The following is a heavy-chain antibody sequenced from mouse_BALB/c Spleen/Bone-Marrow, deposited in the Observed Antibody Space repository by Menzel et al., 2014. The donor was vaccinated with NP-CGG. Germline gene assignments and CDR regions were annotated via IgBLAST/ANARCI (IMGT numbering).Heavy chain of an antibody. Sequence: VQLKQSGPELVKPGASMKISCKASGYSFTGYTMNWVKQSHGKNLEWIGLINPYNGGTNYNQKLKGKATLTVDKSSSTAYMELLSLTSEDAAVYYCARDYYGFSYGFAYWGQGTLVTVSA. D-gene: IGHD1-1*01. CDR2: INPYNGGT. CDR3: ARDYYGFSYGFAY. CDR1: GYSFTGYT. V-gene: IGHV1-18*01. J-gene: IGHJ3*01.